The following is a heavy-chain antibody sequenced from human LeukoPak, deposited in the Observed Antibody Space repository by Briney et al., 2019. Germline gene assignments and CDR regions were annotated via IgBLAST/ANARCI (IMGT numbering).Heavy chain of an antibody. V-gene: IGHV3-23*01. CDR1: GFTFSSYA. J-gene: IGHJ4*02. CDR2: ISSSGGGT. CDR3: ARPQYYYYDSSGPSGGVGYFDY. D-gene: IGHD3-22*01. Sequence: PGGSLILSCAASGFTFSSYAMSWVRQAPGKGLEWVSAISSSGGGTYYADSVKGRFTISRDNAKNSLYLQMNSLRAEDTAVYYCARPQYYYYDSSGPSGGVGYFDYWGQGTLVTVSP.